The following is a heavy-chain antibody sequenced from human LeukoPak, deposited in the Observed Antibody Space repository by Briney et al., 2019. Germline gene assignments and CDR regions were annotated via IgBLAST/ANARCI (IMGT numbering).Heavy chain of an antibody. Sequence: PGGSLRLSCAASGFTFTSYAMHWVRQAPGKGLEWVAVISYDGSNKYYADSVKGRFTISRDNSKNTLYLQMNSLRAEDTAVYYCARLGLTIFGSFDYWGQGTLVTVSS. CDR1: GFTFTSYA. V-gene: IGHV3-30-3*01. CDR2: ISYDGSNK. D-gene: IGHD3-3*01. CDR3: ARLGLTIFGSFDY. J-gene: IGHJ4*02.